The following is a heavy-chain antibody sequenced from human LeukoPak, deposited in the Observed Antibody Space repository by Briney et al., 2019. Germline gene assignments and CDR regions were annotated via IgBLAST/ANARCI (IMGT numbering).Heavy chain of an antibody. V-gene: IGHV4-39*01. CDR3: TRRGNYSPAGMDV. CDR2: IYYSGST. Sequence: SETLSLTCSVSGVSIRGSRYSWDWIRQSPGKGLEWIGCIYYSGSTHYNPSLKSRVSFSIDTSKNQFSVSLTSVTAADTAVYYCTRRGNYSPAGMDVWGQGTTVIVS. J-gene: IGHJ6*02. CDR1: GVSIRGSRYS. D-gene: IGHD2-21*01.